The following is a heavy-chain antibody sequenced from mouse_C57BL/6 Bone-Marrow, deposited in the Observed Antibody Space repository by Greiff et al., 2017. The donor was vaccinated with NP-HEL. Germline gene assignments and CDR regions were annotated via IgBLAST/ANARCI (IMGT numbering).Heavy chain of an antibody. V-gene: IGHV1-85*01. CDR3: ARWGWKSSTYYFDY. Sequence: VQLQQSGPELVKPGASVKLSCKASGYTFTSYDINWVKPRPGQGLAWIGWIYPRDGSTKYNEKFKGKATLTVDTSSSTAYMELHSLTSEDSAVYCGARWGWKSSTYYFDYWGQGTTRTVSS. CDR1: GYTFTSYD. D-gene: IGHD3-3*01. J-gene: IGHJ2*01. CDR2: IYPRDGST.